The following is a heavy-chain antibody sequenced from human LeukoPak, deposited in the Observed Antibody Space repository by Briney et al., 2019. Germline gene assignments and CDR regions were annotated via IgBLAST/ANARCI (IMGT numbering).Heavy chain of an antibody. V-gene: IGHV3-30-3*01. Sequence: GGSLRLSCAASGFTFSSYAMHWVRQAPGKGPEWVAVISYDGSNKYYADSVKGRFTISRDNSKNTLYLQMNSLRAEDTAVYYCARDRTRGKYCSSTSCYFDYWGQGTLVTVSS. CDR3: ARDRTRGKYCSSTSCYFDY. CDR2: ISYDGSNK. CDR1: GFTFSSYA. D-gene: IGHD2-2*01. J-gene: IGHJ4*02.